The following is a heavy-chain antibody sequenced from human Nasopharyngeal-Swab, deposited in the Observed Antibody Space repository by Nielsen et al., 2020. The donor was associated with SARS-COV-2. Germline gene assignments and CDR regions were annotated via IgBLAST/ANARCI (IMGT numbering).Heavy chain of an antibody. CDR3: ASGGAPYYFDY. V-gene: IGHV4-61*05. J-gene: IGHJ4*02. CDR1: GGSISSSSYY. D-gene: IGHD3-16*01. CDR2: IYYSGST. Sequence: SETLSLTCTVSGGSISSSSYYWSWIRQPPGKGLEWIGYIYYSGSTNYNPSLKSRVTISVDTSKNQFSLKLSSVTAADTAVYYCASGGAPYYFDYWGQGTLVTVSS.